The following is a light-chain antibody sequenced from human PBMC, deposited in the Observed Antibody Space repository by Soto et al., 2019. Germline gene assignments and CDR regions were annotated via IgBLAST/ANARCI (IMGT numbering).Light chain of an antibody. CDR1: QSISSGF. CDR3: PQYDNSPIP. CDR2: GAS. J-gene: IGKJ5*01. Sequence: DMLVTESPGIMSLSPGERASLSCGASQSISSGFLAWYQQKPGQAPRLLICGASSRATGIPDRFSGTGSETDFTLTISRLEPEDFAVYYCPQYDNSPIPSGQ. V-gene: IGKV3-20*01.